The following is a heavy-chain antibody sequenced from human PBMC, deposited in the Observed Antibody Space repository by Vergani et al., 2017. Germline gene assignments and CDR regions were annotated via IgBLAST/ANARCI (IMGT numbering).Heavy chain of an antibody. J-gene: IGHJ6*02. CDR3: ARERGAQDHYYGMDV. Sequence: QVQLQEWGAGLLKTSETLSLTCGVSGGSFSDYYWSWIRQAPGMGLEWIGEVNHGGSTNYNPSLKSRVTISVDTSKNQFSLKLSSVTAADTAVYYCARERGAQDHYYGMDVWGQGTSVTVSS. CDR1: GGSFSDYY. D-gene: IGHD5-24*01. CDR2: VNHGGST. V-gene: IGHV4-34*01.